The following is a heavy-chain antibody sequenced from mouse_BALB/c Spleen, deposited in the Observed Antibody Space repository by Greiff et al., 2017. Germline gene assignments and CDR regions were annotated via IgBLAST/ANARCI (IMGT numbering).Heavy chain of an antibody. CDR1: GFTFSDYY. CDR2: ISDGGSYT. Sequence: EVKLVESGGGLVKPGGSLKLSCAASGFTFSDYYMYWVRQTPEKRLEWVATISDGGSYTYYPDSVKGRFTISRDNAKNNLYLQMSSLKSEDTAMYDCARGSYYDYDGFAYWGQGTLVTVSA. V-gene: IGHV5-4*02. CDR3: ARGSYYDYDGFAY. D-gene: IGHD2-4*01. J-gene: IGHJ3*01.